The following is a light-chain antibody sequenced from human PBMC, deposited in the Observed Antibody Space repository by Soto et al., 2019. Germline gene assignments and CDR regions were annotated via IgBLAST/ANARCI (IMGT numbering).Light chain of an antibody. CDR2: AAS. J-gene: IGKJ1*01. CDR1: QSVTSSY. V-gene: IGKV3-20*01. Sequence: EIVLTQSPGTLSLSPGERATLSCWASQSVTSSYLAWYQQKPGQAPRLLIYAASSRATGIPDRFSGSGSGTDFTLIISRLEPEDVALYYCHQYGHAPQTFGQGTKVEIK. CDR3: HQYGHAPQT.